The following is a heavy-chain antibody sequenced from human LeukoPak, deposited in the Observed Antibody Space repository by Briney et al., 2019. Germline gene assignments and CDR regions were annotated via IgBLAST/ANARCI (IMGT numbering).Heavy chain of an antibody. CDR2: ISYDGSHK. V-gene: IGHV3-30*03. J-gene: IGHJ4*02. D-gene: IGHD3-22*01. CDR3: AANSSGNYYYFDY. CDR1: GITFSNYG. Sequence: PGGSLRLSCAASGITFSNYGMHWVRQAPGKGLEWVALISYDGSHKYYADSVKGRFTISRDNSKNTLYLQMNSLRIEDTAVYYCAANSSGNYYYFDYWGQGTLVTVSS.